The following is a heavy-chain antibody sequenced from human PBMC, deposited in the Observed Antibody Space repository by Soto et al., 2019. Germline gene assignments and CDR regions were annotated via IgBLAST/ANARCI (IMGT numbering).Heavy chain of an antibody. CDR1: GASISSGSYY. J-gene: IGHJ5*02. CDR3: ARQGECGSTSCYGS. Sequence: QLQLQESGPGLVKPSEPLSLTCSVSGASISSGSYYWGWVRQPPGKGLEWIANVFYDGTTYYSPSLNIRVAISVDTSKNQFSLRLRSVTTADTAVYYCARQGECGSTSCYGSWGQGTLVTVSS. CDR2: VFYDGTT. V-gene: IGHV4-39*01. D-gene: IGHD2-2*01.